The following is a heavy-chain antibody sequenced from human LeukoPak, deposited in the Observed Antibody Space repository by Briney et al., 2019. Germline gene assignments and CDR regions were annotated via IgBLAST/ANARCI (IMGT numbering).Heavy chain of an antibody. D-gene: IGHD1-7*01. CDR1: GFTFRNAW. V-gene: IGHV3-15*01. CDR2: IKSKTDGGTT. Sequence: GGSLRLSCAASGFTFRNAWMSWVRQAPGKGLEWVGRIKSKTDGGTTDYAAPVKGRFTISRDDSKNTLYLQMNSLKTEDTAVYYCTTDASYNWNYSTFDYWGQGTLVTVSS. J-gene: IGHJ4*02. CDR3: TTDASYNWNYSTFDY.